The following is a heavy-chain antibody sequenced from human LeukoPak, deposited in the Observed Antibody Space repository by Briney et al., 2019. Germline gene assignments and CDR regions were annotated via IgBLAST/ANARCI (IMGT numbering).Heavy chain of an antibody. Sequence: GGSLRLSCAASGFTFSSYAMSWVRQSPGKGLEWVSAISGSGSSTYYADSVKGRFTISRDNSTNTLYLQMNSLRAEDTAVYYCAKEKDSSGYFDYWGQGTLVTVSS. D-gene: IGHD2-15*01. CDR3: AKEKDSSGYFDY. V-gene: IGHV3-23*01. CDR2: ISGSGSST. CDR1: GFTFSSYA. J-gene: IGHJ4*02.